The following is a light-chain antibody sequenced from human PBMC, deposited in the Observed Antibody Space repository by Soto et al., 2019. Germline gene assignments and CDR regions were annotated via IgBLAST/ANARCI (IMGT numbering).Light chain of an antibody. CDR2: DAS. J-gene: IGKJ2*01. Sequence: EIVLTQSPATLSLSPGERATLSCRASQSVSSFLAWFQQKPGQAPRLLIYDASNRATGIPARFSGSGSGTDFALTISSLEPEDFAVYYCQQRYNWPGTFGQWTKLEIK. CDR3: QQRYNWPGT. CDR1: QSVSSF. V-gene: IGKV3-11*01.